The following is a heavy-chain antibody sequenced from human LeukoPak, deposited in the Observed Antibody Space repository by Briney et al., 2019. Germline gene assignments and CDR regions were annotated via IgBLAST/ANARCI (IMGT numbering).Heavy chain of an antibody. CDR1: GGSISSYY. CDR3: ARGDDYGDYEAY. V-gene: IGHV4-59*01. D-gene: IGHD4-17*01. CDR2: IYYSGST. J-gene: IGHJ4*02. Sequence: SETLSLTXTVSGGSISSYYWSWIRQPPGKGLEWIGYIYYSGSTNYNPSLKSRVTISVDTSKNQFSLKLSSVTAADTAVYYCARGDDYGDYEAYWGLGTLVTVSS.